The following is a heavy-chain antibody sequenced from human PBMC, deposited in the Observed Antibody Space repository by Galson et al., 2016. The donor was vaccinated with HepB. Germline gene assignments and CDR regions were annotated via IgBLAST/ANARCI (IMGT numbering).Heavy chain of an antibody. V-gene: IGHV3-74*01. CDR2: INNDGSST. J-gene: IGHJ6*02. CDR1: GFTFTQCW. CDR3: ARGPSYQVHYAMDA. Sequence: SLRLSCAASGFTFTQCWMHWVRLVPGKGLAWVGRINNDGSSTNYADSAKGRFTITRDNVENTVYLQMNSLTVEDTAIYFCARGPSYQVHYAMDAWGRGTTVTVS. D-gene: IGHD2-2*01.